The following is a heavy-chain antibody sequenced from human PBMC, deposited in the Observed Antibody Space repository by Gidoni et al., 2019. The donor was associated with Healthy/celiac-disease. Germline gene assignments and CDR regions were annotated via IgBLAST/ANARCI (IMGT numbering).Heavy chain of an antibody. CDR1: GGTFSSYT. D-gene: IGHD5-18*01. J-gene: IGHJ6*02. CDR3: ARSVDTAMFNNGMDV. CDR2: IIPILGIA. V-gene: IGHV1-69*02. Sequence: EVKKPGSSVKVSCKASGGTFSSYTISWVRQAPGQGLEWMGRIIPILGIANYAQKFQGRVTITADKSTSTAYMELSSLRSEDTAVYYCARSVDTAMFNNGMDVWGQGTTVTVSS.